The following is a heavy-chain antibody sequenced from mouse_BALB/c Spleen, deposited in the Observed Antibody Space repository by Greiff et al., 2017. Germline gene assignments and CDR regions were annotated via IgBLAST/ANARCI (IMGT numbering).Heavy chain of an antibody. CDR2: INPSSGYT. Sequence: VKLVESGAELARPGASVKMSCKASGYTFTSYTMHWVKQRPGQGLEWIGYINPSSGYTNYNQKFKDKATLTADKSSSTAYMQLSSPTSEDSAVYYCARDGSFAYWGQGTLVTVSA. CDR3: ARDGSFAY. CDR1: GYTFTSYT. D-gene: IGHD2-3*01. V-gene: IGHV1-4*01. J-gene: IGHJ3*01.